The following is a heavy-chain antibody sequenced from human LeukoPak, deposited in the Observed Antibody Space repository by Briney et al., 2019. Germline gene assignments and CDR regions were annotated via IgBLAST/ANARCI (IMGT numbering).Heavy chain of an antibody. CDR1: GGSISSGGYY. CDR3: ARDLGYGGNDAFDI. V-gene: IGHV4-31*03. CDR2: IYYSGST. D-gene: IGHD4-23*01. J-gene: IGHJ3*02. Sequence: SQTLSLTCTVFGGSISSGGYYWSWIRQHPGKGLEWIGYIYYSGSTYYNPSLKSRVTISVDTSKNQFSLKLSSVTAADTAVYYCARDLGYGGNDAFDIWGQGTMVTVSS.